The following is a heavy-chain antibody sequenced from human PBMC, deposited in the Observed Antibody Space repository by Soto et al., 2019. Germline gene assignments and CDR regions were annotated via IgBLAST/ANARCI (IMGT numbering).Heavy chain of an antibody. CDR1: GGSVSSGSYY. D-gene: IGHD6-13*01. J-gene: IGHJ6*02. V-gene: IGHV4-61*01. Sequence: SETLSLTCTVSGGSVSSGSYYWSWIRHPPGKGLEWIGYIYYSGITNYNPSLRSRVTISVDTSKNQFSLKLSSVTAADTAVYYCARDSSSWYRYYYYGMDVWGQGTTVTVSS. CDR3: ARDSSSWYRYYYYGMDV. CDR2: IYYSGIT.